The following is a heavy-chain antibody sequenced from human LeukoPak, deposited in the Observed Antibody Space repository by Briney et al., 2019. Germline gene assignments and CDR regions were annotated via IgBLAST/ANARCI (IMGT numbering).Heavy chain of an antibody. CDR3: VRDLLGSGSTTAYLYH. Sequence: KAGGSRRLSCAASGFTFSDYSMNWVRQAPGKGLEWVSSISRRSRHVYYAGSVKGRFTISRDDARNSLYLQMNSLRAEDMAVYFCVRDLLGSGSTTAYLYHWGQGTLVTVSS. CDR1: GFTFSDYS. D-gene: IGHD3-10*01. J-gene: IGHJ1*01. CDR2: ISRRSRHV. V-gene: IGHV3-21*01.